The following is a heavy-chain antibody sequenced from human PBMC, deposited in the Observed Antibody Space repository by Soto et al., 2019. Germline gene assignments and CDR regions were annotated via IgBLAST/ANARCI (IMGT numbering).Heavy chain of an antibody. V-gene: IGHV3-9*01. Sequence: GGSLRLSCAASGFTFDVYAMHWVRQAPGKGLEWVSGISWNSGSIGYADSVKGRFTISRDNAKNSLYLQMNSLRAEDTALYYCAKGDYYLDYWGQGTLVTVSS. CDR2: ISWNSGSI. CDR1: GFTFDVYA. J-gene: IGHJ4*02. D-gene: IGHD3-3*01. CDR3: AKGDYYLDY.